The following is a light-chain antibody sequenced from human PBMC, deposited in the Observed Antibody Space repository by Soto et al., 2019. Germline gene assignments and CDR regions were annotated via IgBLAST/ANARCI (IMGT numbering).Light chain of an antibody. CDR2: EVS. Sequence: QSVLTQPPSASGTPGQRVSISCSGSSSNIGGSTVNWYQHHPGKAPKLMIYEVSNRPSGVSNRFSGSKSGNTASLTISGLQAEDEADYYCSSYTSNTTYVFGTGTKVTVL. J-gene: IGLJ1*01. V-gene: IGLV2-14*01. CDR3: SSYTSNTTYV. CDR1: SSNIGGST.